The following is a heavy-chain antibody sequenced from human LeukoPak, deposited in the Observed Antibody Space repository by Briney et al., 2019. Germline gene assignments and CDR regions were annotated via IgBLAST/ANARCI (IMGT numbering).Heavy chain of an antibody. Sequence: SETLSLTCTVSGGSISSGNYFWSWIRQHPGKGLEWIGHIHYSGSTYYTPSLRSRVSISVDTSQNQFSLKLSSVTAADTAVYYCARAGGFFSPFGYWGQGTLVTVSS. CDR2: IHYSGST. CDR1: GGSISSGNYF. D-gene: IGHD3-16*01. J-gene: IGHJ4*02. V-gene: IGHV4-31*03. CDR3: ARAGGFFSPFGY.